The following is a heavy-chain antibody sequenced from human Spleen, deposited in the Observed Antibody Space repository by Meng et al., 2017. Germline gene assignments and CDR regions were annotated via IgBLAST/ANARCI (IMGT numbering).Heavy chain of an antibody. CDR2: IYQSGST. J-gene: IGHJ4*02. CDR1: GYSISSDYF. Sequence: GSLRLSCAVSGYSISSDYFWGWIRQPPGRGLEWIGHIYQSGSTYYSPSLKSRVTISTDTSKNQFSLKLSSVTAADTAVYYCARDSGAVTGAYVDNWGQGTLVTVSS. V-gene: IGHV4-38-2*02. CDR3: ARDSGAVTGAYVDN. D-gene: IGHD6-19*01.